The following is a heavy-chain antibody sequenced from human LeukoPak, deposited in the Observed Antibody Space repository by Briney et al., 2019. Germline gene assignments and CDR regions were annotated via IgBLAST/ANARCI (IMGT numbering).Heavy chain of an antibody. CDR1: GYTFTGYY. V-gene: IGHV1-2*02. Sequence: ASVKVSCXASGYTFTGYYMHWVRQAHGQGLEWMAWINPNSGGTNYAQKFQGRVTMTRDTSISTAYMELSRLRSDDTAVYYCARDSGFWSGYSRYNWFDPWGQGTLVTVSS. CDR3: ARDSGFWSGYSRYNWFDP. J-gene: IGHJ5*02. CDR2: INPNSGGT. D-gene: IGHD3-3*01.